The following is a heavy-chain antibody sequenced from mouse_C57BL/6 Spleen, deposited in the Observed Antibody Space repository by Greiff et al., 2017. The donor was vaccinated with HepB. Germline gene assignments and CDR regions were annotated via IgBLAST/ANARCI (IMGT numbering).Heavy chain of an antibody. Sequence: EVQLVESGGGLVQPGGSMKLSCAASGFTFSDAWMDWVRQSPEKGLEWVAEIRNKANNHATYYAESVKGRFTNSRDDSKSIVYLQMNSLKAEDTGIYYCTRDYYGYYFDYWGQGTTLTVSS. CDR2: IRNKANNHAT. CDR1: GFTFSDAW. D-gene: IGHD1-1*01. J-gene: IGHJ2*01. V-gene: IGHV6-6*01. CDR3: TRDYYGYYFDY.